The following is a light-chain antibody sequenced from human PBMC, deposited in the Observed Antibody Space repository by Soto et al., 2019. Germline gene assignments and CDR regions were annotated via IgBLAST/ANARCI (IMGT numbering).Light chain of an antibody. J-gene: IGKJ2*01. CDR1: QSVSSY. CDR3: HKFSIWLYL. CDR2: GAS. Sequence: EIVMTQSPATLSVSPGDRATISCRASQSVSSYLAWYQQKPGQAPRLLIYGASTMALGIPARFSGSGSGTDFPLTTSRLKFEDFAVYYLHKFSIWLYLLGQGTKL. V-gene: IGKV3-15*01.